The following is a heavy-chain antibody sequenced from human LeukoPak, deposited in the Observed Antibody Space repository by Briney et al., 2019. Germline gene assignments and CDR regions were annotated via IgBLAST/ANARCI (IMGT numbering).Heavy chain of an antibody. D-gene: IGHD2-15*01. CDR1: GFTFSAYA. Sequence: GGSLRLSCTPSGFTFSAYAMTRVRQAPGKGLEWVSSIASGVTTYYTDSVKGRFTISRDNSMNTLYLQMNSLRVEDTAIYYCARIWASATDSWGQGTLVTVSS. CDR3: ARIWASATDS. J-gene: IGHJ4*02. CDR2: IASGVTT. V-gene: IGHV3-23*01.